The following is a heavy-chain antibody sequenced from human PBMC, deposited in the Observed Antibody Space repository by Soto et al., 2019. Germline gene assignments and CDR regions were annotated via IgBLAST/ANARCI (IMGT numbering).Heavy chain of an antibody. J-gene: IGHJ6*02. CDR1: GGSISSYY. D-gene: IGHD4-17*01. CDR3: ARGYGEPIHYYYGMDV. CDR2: IYTSGIT. V-gene: IGHV4-4*07. Sequence: SETLSLTCTVSGGSISSYYWSWIRQPAGKGLEWIGRIYTSGITNYNPSLKSRVTMSVDTSKNQFSLKLSSVTAADTAVYYCARGYGEPIHYYYGMDVWGQGTTLTV.